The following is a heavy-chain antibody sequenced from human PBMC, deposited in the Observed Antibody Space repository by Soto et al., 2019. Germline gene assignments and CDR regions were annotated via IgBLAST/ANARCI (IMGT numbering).Heavy chain of an antibody. CDR2: ISGSGGST. Sequence: GGSLRLSCAASGFTFSSCAMSWVRQAPGKGLEWVSAISGSGGSTYYADSVKGRFTISRDNSKNSLYLQMNSLRAEDTAVYYCTRERCSGGACYPPVFDYWGLGTLVTVSS. D-gene: IGHD2-21*01. V-gene: IGHV3-23*01. CDR3: TRERCSGGACYPPVFDY. J-gene: IGHJ4*02. CDR1: GFTFSSCA.